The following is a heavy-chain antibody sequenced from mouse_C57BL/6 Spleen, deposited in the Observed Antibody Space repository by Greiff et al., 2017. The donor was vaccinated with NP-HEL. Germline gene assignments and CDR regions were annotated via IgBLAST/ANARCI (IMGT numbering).Heavy chain of an antibody. D-gene: IGHD1-1*01. CDR1: GYTFTSYW. J-gene: IGHJ3*01. Sequence: QVQLQQSGAELVRPGSSVKLSCKASGYTFTSYWMDWVKQRPGQGLEWIGNIYPSDSETHYNQKFKDKATLTVDKSSSTAYMQLSSLTSEDSAVYCCARGGSSYVAWFAYWGQGTLVTVSA. CDR3: ARGGSSYVAWFAY. V-gene: IGHV1-61*01. CDR2: IYPSDSET.